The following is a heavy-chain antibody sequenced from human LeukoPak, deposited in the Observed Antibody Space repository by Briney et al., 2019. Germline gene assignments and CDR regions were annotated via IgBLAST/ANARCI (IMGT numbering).Heavy chain of an antibody. CDR3: ARDMVERDMVKSLGWFDP. V-gene: IGHV4-59*01. J-gene: IGHJ5*02. D-gene: IGHD5-18*01. CDR2: ISYTGTT. Sequence: PSETLSLTCTVSGDSISSYYWSWIGQPPGKGLEWIGYISYTGTTNDNPSLKSRVTISVDTSKNQFSLKLRSVTAADTAVYYCARDMVERDMVKSLGWFDPWGQGTLVTVSS. CDR1: GDSISSYY.